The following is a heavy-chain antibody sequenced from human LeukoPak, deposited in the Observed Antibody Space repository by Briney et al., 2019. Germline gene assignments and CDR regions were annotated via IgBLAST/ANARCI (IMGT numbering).Heavy chain of an antibody. Sequence: ASVKVSCKASGYTLTDHYMHWLRWAPGQGLEWMGWINPQNGATVYAKKFQGRVTMTRDTPVSTLYMELRNLRSDDTGVYYCAKEGYSKGPDPWGPGSLVTVSS. CDR1: GYTLTDHY. CDR3: AKEGYSKGPDP. V-gene: IGHV1-2*02. D-gene: IGHD4-11*01. CDR2: INPQNGAT. J-gene: IGHJ5*02.